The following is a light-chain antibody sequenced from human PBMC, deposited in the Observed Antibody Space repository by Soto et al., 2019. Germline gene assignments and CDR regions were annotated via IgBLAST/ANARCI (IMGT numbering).Light chain of an antibody. CDR1: QSIDRW. Sequence: IKMTQSPSTLSSSVGDRVTITCRASQSIDRWLAWYQQRPGKAPELLIYDASILQGGVPSRFSGSGSGTEFTLSISSLQPGDFATYYCQQYNTYWTFGQGTKVDI. J-gene: IGKJ1*01. CDR3: QQYNTYWT. CDR2: DAS. V-gene: IGKV1-5*01.